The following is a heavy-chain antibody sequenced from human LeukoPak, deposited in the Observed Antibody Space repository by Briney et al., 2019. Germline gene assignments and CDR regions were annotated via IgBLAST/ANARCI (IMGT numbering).Heavy chain of an antibody. V-gene: IGHV4-61*02. CDR3: VGLRFLQWTPTRIFDS. J-gene: IGHJ4*02. CDR2: IRIGGTT. Sequence: SETLSLTCTVSGGSINSGNYYWSWMRQPAGKGLEWIGRIRIGGTTTYKSSLQSRVTISIDTSKNQFSLRLNSVTAADTAIYYCVGLRFLQWTPTRIFDSWGQGTLVTVSS. CDR1: GGSINSGNYY. D-gene: IGHD3-3*01.